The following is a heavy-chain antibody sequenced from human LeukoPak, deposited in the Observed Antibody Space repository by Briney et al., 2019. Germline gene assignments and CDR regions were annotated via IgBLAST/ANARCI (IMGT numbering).Heavy chain of an antibody. CDR2: ISSSSYI. CDR1: GFTFSSYS. V-gene: IGHV3-21*01. CDR3: ARAGYYDSSGYYYVFDY. D-gene: IGHD3-22*01. J-gene: IGHJ4*02. Sequence: GGSLRLSCAASGFTFSSYSMNWVRQAPGKGLEWVSSISSSSYIYYADSVKGRFTISRDNAKNSLYLQMNSLRAEDTAVYYCARAGYYDSSGYYYVFDYWGQGTLVTVSS.